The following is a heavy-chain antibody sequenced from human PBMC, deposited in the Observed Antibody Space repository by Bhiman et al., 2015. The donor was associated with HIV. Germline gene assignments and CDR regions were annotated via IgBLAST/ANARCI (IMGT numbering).Heavy chain of an antibody. Sequence: EVQLVDSGGDKIQPGGSLRLSCAVSGLSVSSNYMAWVRQAPGKGLEWVSLIFTGGNTFYADSVKGRFIISRDNSKNTLNLQMNSLRAEDTAVYYCARAHTSGWHFFDYWGQGTLVTVSS. J-gene: IGHJ4*02. V-gene: IGHV3-53*01. CDR1: GLSVSSNY. CDR3: ARAHTSGWHFFDY. D-gene: IGHD3-22*01. CDR2: IFTGGNT.